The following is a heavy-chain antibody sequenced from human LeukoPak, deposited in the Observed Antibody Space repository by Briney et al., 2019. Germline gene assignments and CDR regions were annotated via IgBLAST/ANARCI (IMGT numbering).Heavy chain of an antibody. J-gene: IGHJ4*02. CDR1: KFTFSDYS. D-gene: IGHD3-22*01. V-gene: IGHV3-21*01. CDR3: ARNLKNYYDSNGYFDY. Sequence: GRSLRLSCAASKFTFSDYSMSWVRQAPGKGLEWVSSISSIRNYIYYADSVKGRFTVSRDNAKNSLYLQMNSLRAEDTAVYYCARNLKNYYDSNGYFDYWGQGTLVTVSS. CDR2: ISSIRNYI.